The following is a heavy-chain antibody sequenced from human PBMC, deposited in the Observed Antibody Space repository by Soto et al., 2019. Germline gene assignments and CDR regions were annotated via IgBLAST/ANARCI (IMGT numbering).Heavy chain of an antibody. Sequence: PGESLKISCKGSGYSFTSYWIGWVRQMPGKGLEWMGIIYPGDSDTRYSPSFQGQVTISADKSISTAYLQWSSLKASDTAMYYCARSNTSYYDSSGTRDFDIWGQGKTVTVSS. J-gene: IGHJ3*02. CDR3: ARSNTSYYDSSGTRDFDI. CDR1: GYSFTSYW. CDR2: IYPGDSDT. D-gene: IGHD3-22*01. V-gene: IGHV5-51*01.